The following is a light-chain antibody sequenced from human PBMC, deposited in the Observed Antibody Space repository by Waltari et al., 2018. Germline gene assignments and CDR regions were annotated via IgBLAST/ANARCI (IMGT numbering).Light chain of an antibody. J-gene: IGKJ2*01. CDR1: QGLGTY. V-gene: IGKV3-11*01. CDR2: DAS. Sequence: EIVLTQSPATLSLSPGETATLSCRTSQGLGTYLAWYQQKPGQAPRLLIYDASNRPTGIPARFRGSGSGTDFTLTISSLEAEDFAIYYCQQRSNWTPHTFGQGARLEIK. CDR3: QQRSNWTPHT.